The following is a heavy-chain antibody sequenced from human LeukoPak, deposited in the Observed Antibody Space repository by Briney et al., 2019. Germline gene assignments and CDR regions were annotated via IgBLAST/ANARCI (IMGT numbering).Heavy chain of an antibody. D-gene: IGHD6-19*01. CDR1: EFSFSSYW. CDR3: ARDPSGWHSMDY. V-gene: IGHV3-74*01. CDR2: ISPDGSSA. J-gene: IGHJ4*02. Sequence: PGGSLRLSCAASEFSFSSYWMHWVRQAPGKGLVWVSRISPDGSSASYAASVRGRFTISRDNAKNTLYLQMKSLRAEETAVYYCARDPSGWHSMDYWGQGNLATVSS.